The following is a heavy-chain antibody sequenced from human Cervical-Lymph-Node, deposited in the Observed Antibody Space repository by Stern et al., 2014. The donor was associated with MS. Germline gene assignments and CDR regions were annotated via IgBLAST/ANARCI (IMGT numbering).Heavy chain of an antibody. CDR1: GGTFSKLP. CDR2: IFPVFGTP. CDR3: ALSSETSDRWYSLGYDL. J-gene: IGHJ5*02. D-gene: IGHD6-13*01. V-gene: IGHV1-69*01. Sequence: QVQLVQSGAEVTKPGSSVKVSCKASGGTFSKLPSSWVRQAPGQGLEWMGGIFPVFGTPTYAQEFRGSVMITADVSTSTVYMELSSLRSDDTAVYYCALSSETSDRWYSLGYDLWGQGTLVTVSS.